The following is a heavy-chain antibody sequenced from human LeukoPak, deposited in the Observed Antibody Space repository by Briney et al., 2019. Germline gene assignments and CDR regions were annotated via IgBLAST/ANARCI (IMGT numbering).Heavy chain of an antibody. V-gene: IGHV4-34*01. Sequence: SETQSLTCAVYGGSFGGYYWSWIRQPPGKGLEWIGEINDSGSSNYIPSLKSRVTISVDRSKNQFSLWLSSVTAADTAVYYCARDNFLYYYYYYMDVWGKGTTVTISS. CDR2: INDSGSS. J-gene: IGHJ6*03. CDR1: GGSFGGYY. CDR3: ARDNFLYYYYYYMDV. D-gene: IGHD1-20*01.